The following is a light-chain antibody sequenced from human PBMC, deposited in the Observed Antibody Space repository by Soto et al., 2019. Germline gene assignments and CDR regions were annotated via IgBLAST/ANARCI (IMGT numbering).Light chain of an antibody. J-gene: IGKJ4*01. Sequence: ETVMTQSPATLSVSPGERATLSCRASQSVGSNVAWYQQKPGQAPRLLIHAASTRATGIPTRFSGSGSGTEFTLTINRLQSEDFAVYCCQQYNDWPALTFGGGTKVEMK. CDR3: QQYNDWPALT. V-gene: IGKV3-15*01. CDR2: AAS. CDR1: QSVGSN.